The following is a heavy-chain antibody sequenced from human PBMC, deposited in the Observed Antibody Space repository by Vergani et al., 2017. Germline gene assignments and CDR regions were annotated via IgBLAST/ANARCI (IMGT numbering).Heavy chain of an antibody. CDR3: ASMGSGYSDYYYYGMDV. CDR2: IYSGGST. D-gene: IGHD3-3*01. J-gene: IGHJ6*02. CDR1: GFTVSSNY. Sequence: EVQLVESGGGLIQPGGSLRLSCAASGFTVSSNYMSWVRQAPGKGLEWVSVIYSGGSTYYADSVKGRFTISRDNSKNTLYLQMNSLRAEDTAVYYCASMGSGYSDYYYYGMDVWGQGTTGTVSS. V-gene: IGHV3-53*01.